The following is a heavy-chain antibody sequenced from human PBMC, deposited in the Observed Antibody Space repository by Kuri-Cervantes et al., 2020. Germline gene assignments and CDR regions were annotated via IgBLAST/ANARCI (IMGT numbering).Heavy chain of an antibody. CDR1: GYTFTGYY. V-gene: IGHV1-2*02. Sequence: ASVKVSCKASGYTFTGYYMHWVRQAPGQGLEWMGWINPNSGGTNYAQKFQGRVTMTRDTSISTAYMELSRLRSDDTAVYYCAKEVATIFGSFDYWGQGTLVTVSS. CDR3: AKEVATIFGSFDY. J-gene: IGHJ4*02. CDR2: INPNSGGT. D-gene: IGHD5-12*01.